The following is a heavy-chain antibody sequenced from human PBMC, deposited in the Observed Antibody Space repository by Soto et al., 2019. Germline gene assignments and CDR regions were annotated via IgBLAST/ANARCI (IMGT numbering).Heavy chain of an antibody. CDR2: ISPDGSDT. V-gene: IGHV3-30*04. J-gene: IGHJ3*02. CDR1: RFTFSSYA. Sequence: PGGSLRLSCAGSRFTFSSYAMHWVRQAPGKGLEWVSVISPDGSDTFYAESVKGRFTISRDNSKNTMYVQMNSLRPEDTAIYYCTKDGDGYDFAFDSWGQGTMVTVSS. D-gene: IGHD5-12*01. CDR3: TKDGDGYDFAFDS.